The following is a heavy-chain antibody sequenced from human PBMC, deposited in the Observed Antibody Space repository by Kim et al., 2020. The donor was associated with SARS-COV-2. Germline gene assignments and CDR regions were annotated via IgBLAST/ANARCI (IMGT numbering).Heavy chain of an antibody. D-gene: IGHD5-12*01. V-gene: IGHV4-34*01. Sequence: SETLSLTCAVYGGSFSGYYWSWIRQPPGKGLEWIGEINHSGSTNYNPSLKSRVTISVDTSKNQFSLKLSSVTAADTAVYYCARLVAQIRGADYWGQGTLVTVSS. CDR3: ARLVAQIRGADY. CDR1: GGSFSGYY. CDR2: INHSGST. J-gene: IGHJ4*02.